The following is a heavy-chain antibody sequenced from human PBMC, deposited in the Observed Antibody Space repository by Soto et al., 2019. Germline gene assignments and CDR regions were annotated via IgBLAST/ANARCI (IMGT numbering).Heavy chain of an antibody. CDR1: GYTFTSYG. Sequence: ASVKVSCKASGYTFTSYGINWVRQAPGQGLEWMGWISAYNDNTNYAQNLQGRVTMTTDTSTNTVYMELRSLRSDDTAVYYCARYCSSTSCYYSHAPSFDYWGQGTLVTVSS. V-gene: IGHV1-18*01. D-gene: IGHD2-2*01. CDR3: ARYCSSTSCYYSHAPSFDY. CDR2: ISAYNDNT. J-gene: IGHJ4*02.